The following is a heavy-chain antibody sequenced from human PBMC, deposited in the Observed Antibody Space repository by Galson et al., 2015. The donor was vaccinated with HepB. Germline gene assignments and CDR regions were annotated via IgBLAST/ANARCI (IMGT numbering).Heavy chain of an antibody. V-gene: IGHV3-30-3*01. J-gene: IGHJ4*02. CDR2: ISPAGGIE. Sequence: SLRLSCAASGFPFSSYAMHWVRQAPGKGLEWVAVISPAGGIEVYPDSVRGRFTISRDNSKKTLFLQMNSLRPEDTAIYYCARDPIPGDPDYFDFWGQGILSPSPQ. D-gene: IGHD2-2*01. CDR1: GFPFSSYA. CDR3: ARDPIPGDPDYFDF.